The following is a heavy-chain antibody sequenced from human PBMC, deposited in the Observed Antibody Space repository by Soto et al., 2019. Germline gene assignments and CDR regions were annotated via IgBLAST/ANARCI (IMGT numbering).Heavy chain of an antibody. CDR2: IYYSGST. Sequence: SETLCLTCTVSGGSISSSSYYWGWIRQPPGKGLEWIGSIYYSGSTYYNPSLKSRVTISVDTSKNQFSLKLSSVTAADTAVYYCARLGTDWELRSMVRGVIDYWGQGTLVTVSS. CDR1: GGSISSSSYY. CDR3: ARLGTDWELRSMVRGVIDY. D-gene: IGHD3-10*01. V-gene: IGHV4-39*01. J-gene: IGHJ4*02.